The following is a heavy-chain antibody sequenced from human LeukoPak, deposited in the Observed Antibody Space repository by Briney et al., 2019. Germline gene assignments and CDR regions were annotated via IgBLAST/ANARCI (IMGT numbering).Heavy chain of an antibody. CDR3: AASRYDYGDYVPLVY. D-gene: IGHD4-17*01. CDR2: INHSGST. J-gene: IGHJ4*02. CDR1: GGSFSGYY. Sequence: PSETLSLTCAVYGGSFSGYYWSCIRQPPGKGLGWIVEINHSGSTNYNPSLKSRVTISVDTSKNEYSLKLSSVAAADTTVYYCAASRYDYGDYVPLVYWGQGTLVTVS. V-gene: IGHV4-34*01.